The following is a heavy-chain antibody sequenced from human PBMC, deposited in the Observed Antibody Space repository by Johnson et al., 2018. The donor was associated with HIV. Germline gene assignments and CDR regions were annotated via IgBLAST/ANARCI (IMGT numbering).Heavy chain of an antibody. CDR1: GFTFSTYW. CDR3: ARASVVVPFYAFDI. Sequence: VQLVESGGGLVQPGGSLRLSCAASGFTFSTYWMHWVRQAPGKGLVWVSRINSEGSSTTYADSVKGRFTIPRENAKNPLYLQMNSLRSEDTDRYYCARASVVVPFYAFDIWGQGTMVTVSS. D-gene: IGHD2-21*01. CDR2: INSEGSST. J-gene: IGHJ3*02. V-gene: IGHV3-74*02.